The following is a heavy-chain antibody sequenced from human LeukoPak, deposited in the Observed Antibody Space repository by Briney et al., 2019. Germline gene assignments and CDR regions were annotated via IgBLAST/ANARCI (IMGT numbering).Heavy chain of an antibody. CDR2: INPSGGST. CDR3: ARDEMYWFDP. Sequence: ASVKVSCKASGYTFTSYYMHWVRQAPGQGLEWMGIINPSGGSTSYAQKFQGRVTMTTDTSTSTAYMELRSLRSDDTAVYYCARDEMYWFDPWGQGTLVTVSS. V-gene: IGHV1-46*01. J-gene: IGHJ5*02. CDR1: GYTFTSYY.